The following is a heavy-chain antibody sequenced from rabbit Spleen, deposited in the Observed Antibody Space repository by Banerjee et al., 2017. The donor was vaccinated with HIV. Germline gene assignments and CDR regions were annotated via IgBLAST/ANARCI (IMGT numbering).Heavy chain of an antibody. CDR3: ARNFDL. V-gene: IGHV1S40*01. Sequence: QSLEESGGDLVKPGASLTLTCIASGVSFSGNSYMCWVRQAPGKGLEWIACIDTGSSGFTYFASWAKGRFTISRTSSTTVTLQMTSLTAADTATYFCARNFDLWGQGTLVTVS. CDR2: IDTGSSGFT. J-gene: IGHJ4*01. CDR1: GVSFSGNSY.